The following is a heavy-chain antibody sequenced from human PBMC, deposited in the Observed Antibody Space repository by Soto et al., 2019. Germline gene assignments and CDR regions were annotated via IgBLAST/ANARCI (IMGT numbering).Heavy chain of an antibody. Sequence: SETLSLTCTVSGGSVSPYYWSWIRQPPGRGLEWIGYVFYSGSTNYNPSLKSRVTISVDTSKNQFSLLLKSVTAADTAVYYCARHGGDGYNDFFDYWGQGTLVTVSS. J-gene: IGHJ4*02. D-gene: IGHD3-16*01. CDR2: VFYSGST. CDR3: ARHGGDGYNDFFDY. CDR1: GGSVSPYY. V-gene: IGHV4-59*08.